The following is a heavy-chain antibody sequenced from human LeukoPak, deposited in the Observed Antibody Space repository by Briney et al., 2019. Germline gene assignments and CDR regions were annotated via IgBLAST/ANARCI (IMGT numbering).Heavy chain of an antibody. V-gene: IGHV3-7*01. CDR2: IKQDGGEK. CDR1: GFTFSSYS. J-gene: IGHJ6*02. CDR3: GRYPMDV. Sequence: PGGSLRLSCAASGFTFSSYSMNWVRQAPGKGLEWVANIKQDGGEKYYVDSVKGRFTISRDNAENSLYLQMNDLGVEDTAIYYCGRYPMDVWGQGTTVTVSS.